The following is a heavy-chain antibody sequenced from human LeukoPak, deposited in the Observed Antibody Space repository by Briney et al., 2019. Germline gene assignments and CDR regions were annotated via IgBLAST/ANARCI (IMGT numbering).Heavy chain of an antibody. Sequence: SETLSLTCTVSGYSISSGHSWGWIRQPPGKGLEWIGSIYHSGSTYYNPSLKSRVTISIDTSKNQFSLKLSSVTAADTAVYYCARETEGSRFDYWGQGTLVTVSS. CDR1: GYSISSGHS. D-gene: IGHD1-26*01. J-gene: IGHJ4*02. CDR2: IYHSGST. V-gene: IGHV4-38-2*02. CDR3: ARETEGSRFDY.